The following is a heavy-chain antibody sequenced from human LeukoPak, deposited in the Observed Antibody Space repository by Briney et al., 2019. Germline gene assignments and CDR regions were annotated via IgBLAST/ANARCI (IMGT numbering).Heavy chain of an antibody. V-gene: IGHV4-59*01. CDR1: GGSISSYY. CDR3: ARTQDTYCGGDCFTFDY. CDR2: IYYSGST. Sequence: PSETLSLTCTASGGSISSYYWSWIRQPPGKGLEWIGYIYYSGSTNYNPSLKSRVTISVDTSKNQFSLKLSSVTAADTAVYYCARTQDTYCGGDCFTFDYWGQGTLVTVSS. J-gene: IGHJ4*02. D-gene: IGHD2-21*02.